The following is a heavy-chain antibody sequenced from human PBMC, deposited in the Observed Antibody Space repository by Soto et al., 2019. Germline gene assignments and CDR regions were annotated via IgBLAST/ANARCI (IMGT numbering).Heavy chain of an antibody. CDR2: TSSSGEST. V-gene: IGHV3-23*01. Sequence: PGGSLRLSCATSGFIFTTYAMNWVRQAPGKGLEWVSATSSSGESTFYAESVRGRFTISRDNSLNTLYLQMRSLRPEDTAVYYCAHPRGYGVFDAVDIWGQGTMVTVSS. D-gene: IGHD4-17*01. CDR3: AHPRGYGVFDAVDI. J-gene: IGHJ3*02. CDR1: GFIFTTYA.